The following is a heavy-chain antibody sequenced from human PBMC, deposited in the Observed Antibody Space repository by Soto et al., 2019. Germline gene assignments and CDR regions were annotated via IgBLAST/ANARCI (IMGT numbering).Heavy chain of an antibody. CDR2: ISSRSRSI. CDR1: GFTFSSYS. D-gene: IGHD3-9*01. J-gene: IGHJ6*02. Sequence: GGSLRLSCVASGFTFSSYSMHWVRQAPGKGLEWVSSISSRSRSIYYADSQKGRFTISRDNTKNSLYLQMNNLRAEDTAVYYCARAQAPITSYYDILTGYYYYYAMDVWGQGTTVTVSS. V-gene: IGHV3-21*01. CDR3: ARAQAPITSYYDILTGYYYYYAMDV.